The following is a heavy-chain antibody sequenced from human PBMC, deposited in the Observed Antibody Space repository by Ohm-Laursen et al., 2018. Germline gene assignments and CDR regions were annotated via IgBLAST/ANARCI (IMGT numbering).Heavy chain of an antibody. J-gene: IGHJ4*02. CDR2: IVVGSGNT. CDR3: AAVNRRGYSYGY. Sequence: SVKVSCKASGFTFTSSAMQWVRQARGQRLEWIGWIVVGSGNTNYAQKFQERVTITRDMSTSTAYMELSSLRFEDTAVYYCAAVNRRGYSYGYWGQGTLVTVSS. V-gene: IGHV1-58*02. D-gene: IGHD5-18*01. CDR1: GFTFTSSA.